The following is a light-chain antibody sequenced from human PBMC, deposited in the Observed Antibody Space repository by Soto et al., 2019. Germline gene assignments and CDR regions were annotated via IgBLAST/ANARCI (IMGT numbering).Light chain of an antibody. Sequence: EIVLTQSPATLSLSPGERAILSCRASQSVSGYLAWYQQTPGQAPRLLIYETSNRATGIPARFSGSGSGTDFTLTISSLETEDFAVYYCQQRGSWPLTFGGGTKVEIK. J-gene: IGKJ4*01. CDR1: QSVSGY. CDR3: QQRGSWPLT. V-gene: IGKV3-11*01. CDR2: ETS.